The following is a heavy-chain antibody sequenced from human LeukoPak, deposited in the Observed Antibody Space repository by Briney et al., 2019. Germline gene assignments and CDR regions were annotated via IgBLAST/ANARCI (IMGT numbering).Heavy chain of an antibody. Sequence: PSETLSLTCTVSGGSISSYYWSWIRQPAGKGLEWIGRIYTSGSTNYNPSLKSRVTMSVDTSKNQFSLKLSSVTAADTAVYYCARGPYYDLWSGPPPYYYYYMDVWGKGTTVTVSS. CDR2: IYTSGST. V-gene: IGHV4-4*07. J-gene: IGHJ6*03. D-gene: IGHD3-3*01. CDR3: ARGPYYDLWSGPPPYYYYYMDV. CDR1: GGSISSYY.